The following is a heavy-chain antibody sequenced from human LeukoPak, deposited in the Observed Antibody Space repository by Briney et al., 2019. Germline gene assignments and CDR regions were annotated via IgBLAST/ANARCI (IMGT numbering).Heavy chain of an antibody. CDR3: AKTYYYDSSGYGSSDY. CDR1: VFTFSRYG. Sequence: GGSLRLSCATSVFTFSRYGMTWVCQAPGKGLEWVSIVSGSGSNTYYADSVKGRFTISRDNSKNTLYLQMNSLRAEDTAVYYCAKTYYYDSSGYGSSDYWGQGTLVTVSS. D-gene: IGHD3-22*01. CDR2: VSGSGSNT. V-gene: IGHV3-23*01. J-gene: IGHJ4*02.